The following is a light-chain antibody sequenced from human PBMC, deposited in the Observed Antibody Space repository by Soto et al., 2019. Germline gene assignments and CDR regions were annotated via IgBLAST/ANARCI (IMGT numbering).Light chain of an antibody. CDR1: SSDVGGYNY. V-gene: IGLV2-14*03. Sequence: QSVLTQPASVAGSPGQSITIACTGTSSDVGGYNYVSWYQLHPGKAPRLVIYDVSIRPPAVSDRFSGSTSGNTASLTISGLQAEDEADYYCSSYTATRTVVFGGGIKLTVL. CDR2: DVS. CDR3: SSYTATRTVV. J-gene: IGLJ3*02.